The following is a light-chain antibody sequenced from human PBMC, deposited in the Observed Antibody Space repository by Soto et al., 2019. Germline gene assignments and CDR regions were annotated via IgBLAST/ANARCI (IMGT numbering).Light chain of an antibody. CDR2: GNT. CDR3: QSFDNSLRTYV. CDR1: RSNIGAGSD. J-gene: IGLJ1*01. V-gene: IGLV1-40*01. Sequence: QAVVAQPPSVSGAPGQRVTISCTGSRSNIGAGSDVHWYQHLPGTAPKLLIYGNTNRPSGVPDRFSGSKSDTSASLAITGLQGDDEADYYCQSFDNSLRTYVFGTGTKLTVL.